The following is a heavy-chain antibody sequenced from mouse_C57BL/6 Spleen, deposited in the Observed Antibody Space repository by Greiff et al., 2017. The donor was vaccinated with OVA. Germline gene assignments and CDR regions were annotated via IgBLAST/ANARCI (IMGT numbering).Heavy chain of an antibody. D-gene: IGHD2-3*01. CDR1: GFTFSDYG. CDR3: ARRDGGYYYAMDY. J-gene: IGHJ4*01. V-gene: IGHV5-17*01. Sequence: EVKLVESGGGLVKPGGSLKLSCAASGFTFSDYGMHWVRQAPEKGLEWVAYISSGGSTIYYADTVKGRFTISRDNAKNTLFLQMTSLRSEDTAMYYCARRDGGYYYAMDYWGQGTSVTVSS. CDR2: ISSGGSTI.